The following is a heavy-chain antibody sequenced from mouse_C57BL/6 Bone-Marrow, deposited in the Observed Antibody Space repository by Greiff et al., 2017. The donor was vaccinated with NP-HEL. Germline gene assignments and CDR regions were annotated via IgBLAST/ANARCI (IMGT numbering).Heavy chain of an antibody. CDR1: GYTFTSYW. D-gene: IGHD2-3*01. CDR3: AIEVIYDGYYAYFDY. J-gene: IGHJ2*01. Sequence: QVQLQQPGAELVKPGASVKLSCKASGYTFTSYWMQWVNQRPGQGLEWIGEIDPSDSYTNYNQKFTGQATLTVDTSYSTAYMQLSSLTSEDSAVYYGAIEVIYDGYYAYFDYWGQGTTLTVSS. V-gene: IGHV1-50*01. CDR2: IDPSDSYT.